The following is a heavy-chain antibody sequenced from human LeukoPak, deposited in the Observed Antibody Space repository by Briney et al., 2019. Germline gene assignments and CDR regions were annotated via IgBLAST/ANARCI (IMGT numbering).Heavy chain of an antibody. J-gene: IGHJ4*02. D-gene: IGHD2-21*02. Sequence: PGGSLRLSCAASGLSVSNTYMSWVRQAPGKGVQWVSIIYSGGNTYYADSVKGRFTISRDNSKNTLYLQMNRLRPEDTAVYYCARGTVTAPDYWGQGTLVTVSS. V-gene: IGHV3-53*01. CDR2: IYSGGNT. CDR3: ARGTVTAPDY. CDR1: GLSVSNTY.